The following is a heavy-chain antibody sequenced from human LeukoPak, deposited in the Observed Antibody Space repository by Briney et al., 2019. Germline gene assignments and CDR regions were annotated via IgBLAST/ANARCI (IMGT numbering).Heavy chain of an antibody. V-gene: IGHV3-11*01. CDR1: GFIVSSDY. Sequence: GGSLRLSCAVSGFIVSSDYMSWIRQAPGKGLEWVSYISSSGSTIYYADSVKGRFTISRDNAKNSLYLQMNSLRAEDTAVYYCARRSWSFDYWGRGTLVTVSS. D-gene: IGHD6-13*01. J-gene: IGHJ4*02. CDR3: ARRSWSFDY. CDR2: ISSSGSTI.